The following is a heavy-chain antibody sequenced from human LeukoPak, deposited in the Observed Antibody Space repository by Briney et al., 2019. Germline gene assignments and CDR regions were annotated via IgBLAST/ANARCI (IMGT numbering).Heavy chain of an antibody. D-gene: IGHD6-19*01. Sequence: QPGGSLRLSCAASGFTFSSYAMHWVRQAPGKGLEWVAVISYDGSNKYYADSVRGRFTISRDNSKNTLYLQMNSLRAEDTAVYYCARDNGRVAGRYYDYWGQGNLVPVSS. V-gene: IGHV3-30-3*01. J-gene: IGHJ4*02. CDR2: ISYDGSNK. CDR3: ARDNGRVAGRYYDY. CDR1: GFTFSSYA.